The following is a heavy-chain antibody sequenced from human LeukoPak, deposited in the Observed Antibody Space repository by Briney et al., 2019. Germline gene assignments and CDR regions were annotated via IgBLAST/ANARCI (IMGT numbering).Heavy chain of an antibody. CDR3: AKGRSGSCYSQSDY. CDR1: GFSFSNYG. Sequence: GGSLRLSCAASGFSFSNYGMHWVRQSPGKGLEWVAVISFDGSIEYYADSVKGRFTVSRDNSKNTLYLQMNSLRVEDTALYYCAKGRSGSCYSQSDYWGQGTLVTVSS. D-gene: IGHD2-15*01. J-gene: IGHJ4*02. CDR2: ISFDGSIE. V-gene: IGHV3-30*18.